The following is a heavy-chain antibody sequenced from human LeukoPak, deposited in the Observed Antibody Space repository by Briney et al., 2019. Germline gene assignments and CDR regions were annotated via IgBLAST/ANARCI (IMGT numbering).Heavy chain of an antibody. D-gene: IGHD3-22*01. CDR3: ARERITMIVVADYYYYGIDV. CDR1: GYTFTSYY. CDR2: INPSGGST. V-gene: IGHV1-46*01. Sequence: PSASVKVSCKASGYTFTSYYMHWVRQAPGQGLEWMGIINPSGGSTSYAQKFQGRVTMTRDTSTSTVYMELSSLRSEDTAVYYCARERITMIVVADYYYYGIDVWGQGTTVTVSS. J-gene: IGHJ6*02.